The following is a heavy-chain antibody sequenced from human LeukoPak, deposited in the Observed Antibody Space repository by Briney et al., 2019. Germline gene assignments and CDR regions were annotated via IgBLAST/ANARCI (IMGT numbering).Heavy chain of an antibody. Sequence: SGPTLVNPTQTLTLTCTFSGFSLNTTTLGVGWIRQPPGKALEWLALLFWDDDSRLSPSLESRLTITKDTSKNQVVLTMTGMDPVDTATYYCAHATNSHFDYWGQGTLVTVSS. D-gene: IGHD4-23*01. CDR3: AHATNSHFDY. J-gene: IGHJ4*02. V-gene: IGHV2-5*02. CDR1: GFSLNTTTLG. CDR2: LFWDDDS.